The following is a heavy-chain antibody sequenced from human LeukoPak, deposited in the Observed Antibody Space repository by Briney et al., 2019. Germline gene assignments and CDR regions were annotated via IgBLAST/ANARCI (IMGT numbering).Heavy chain of an antibody. J-gene: IGHJ4*02. V-gene: IGHV1-69*05. CDR1: GGTFSSYA. CDR2: IIPIFGTA. CDR3: AGGWGYTFDY. D-gene: IGHD3-16*02. Sequence: ASVKVSCKASGGTFSSYAISWVRQAPGRGLEWMGGIIPIFGTANYAQKFQGRVTITTDEPTSTAYMELSSLRSEDTAVYYCAGGWGYTFDYWGQGTLVTVSS.